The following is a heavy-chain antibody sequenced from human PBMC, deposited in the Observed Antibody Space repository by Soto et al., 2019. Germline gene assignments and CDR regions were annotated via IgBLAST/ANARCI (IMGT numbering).Heavy chain of an antibody. CDR2: ISAYNGNT. D-gene: IGHD6-19*01. CDR1: GYTFTSYA. Sequence: ASVKVSCKASGYTFTSYAMHWVRQAPGQGLEWMGWISAYNGNTNYAQKLQGRVTMTTDTSTSTAYMELRSLRSDDTAVYYCARGGTKQWLVDLDYWGQGTLVTVSS. J-gene: IGHJ4*02. V-gene: IGHV1-18*01. CDR3: ARGGTKQWLVDLDY.